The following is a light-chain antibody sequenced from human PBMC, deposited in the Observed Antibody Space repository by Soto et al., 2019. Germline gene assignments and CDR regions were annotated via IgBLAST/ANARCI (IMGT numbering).Light chain of an antibody. CDR1: QSVSSY. J-gene: IGKJ4*01. Sequence: EIVLTQSPATLSLSPGERATLSCRASQSVSSYLAWYQQKPGQAPRLLIYDASNRATGIPARFSSSGSGTDFPLTICSLEPEGFAVYYCQQRSNWPLPFGGGTKVEIK. V-gene: IGKV3-11*01. CDR3: QQRSNWPLP. CDR2: DAS.